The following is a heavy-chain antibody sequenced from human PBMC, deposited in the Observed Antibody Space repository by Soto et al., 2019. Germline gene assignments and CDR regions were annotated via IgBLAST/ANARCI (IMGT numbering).Heavy chain of an antibody. CDR3: ARAGRYSYGYDYYYGMDV. J-gene: IGHJ6*02. CDR2: IYPGDSDT. Sequence: PGESLKISCKGSGYSFTSYLIGWVRQMPGKGLEWMGIIYPGDSDTRYSPSFQGQVTISADKSISTAYLQWSSLKASDTAMYYCARAGRYSYGYDYYYGMDVWGQGTLVTVSS. CDR1: GYSFTSYL. V-gene: IGHV5-51*01. D-gene: IGHD5-18*01.